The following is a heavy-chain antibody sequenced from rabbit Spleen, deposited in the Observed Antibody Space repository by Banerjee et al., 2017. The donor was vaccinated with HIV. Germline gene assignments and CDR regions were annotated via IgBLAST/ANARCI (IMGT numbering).Heavy chain of an antibody. D-gene: IGHD4-1*01. CDR3: ARAIVPWLGLTRLDL. CDR1: GFSFSNTYW. V-gene: IGHV1S45*01. J-gene: IGHJ3*01. CDR2: IATDSGRI. Sequence: QEQLVESGGGLVQPEGSPTLTCTASGFSFSNTYWICWVRQAPGKGLEWIACIATDSGRIYYANWVNGRFTISKTSSTTVDLKMTSLTAADTATYFCARAIVPWLGLTRLDLWGPGTLVTVS.